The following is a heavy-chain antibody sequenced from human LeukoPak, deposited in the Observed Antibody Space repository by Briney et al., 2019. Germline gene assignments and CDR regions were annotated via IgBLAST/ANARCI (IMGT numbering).Heavy chain of an antibody. CDR3: ARVRITHSWFDP. Sequence: ASVTVSCKASGYTFISYGVSWVRQAPGQGVEWMGWISTHSGNAYYAQKFQGRVTMTTDTSTSTAYMEPRSLPSDDTAVYCCARVRITHSWFDPWGQGTLVTVSS. V-gene: IGHV1-18*01. CDR2: ISTHSGNA. J-gene: IGHJ5*02. D-gene: IGHD3-10*01. CDR1: GYTFISYG.